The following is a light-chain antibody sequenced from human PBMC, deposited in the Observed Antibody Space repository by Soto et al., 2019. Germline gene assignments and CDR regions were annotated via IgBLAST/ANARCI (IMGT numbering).Light chain of an antibody. Sequence: DMHLAQTPSSLSASVGDTVIITCRASQNVRSYLNWYQQKSGKAPKLLIYESTNLESGVPSRFSGDGFGTDFTLTISSLHPEDFATYYCQQSFFAPPTFGRGTKLDIK. CDR3: QQSFFAPPT. V-gene: IGKV1-39*01. CDR2: EST. J-gene: IGKJ1*01. CDR1: QNVRSY.